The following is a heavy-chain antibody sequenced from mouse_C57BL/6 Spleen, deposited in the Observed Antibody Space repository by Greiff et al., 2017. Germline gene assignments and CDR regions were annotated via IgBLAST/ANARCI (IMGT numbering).Heavy chain of an antibody. CDR2: ISYDGSN. V-gene: IGHV3-6*01. D-gene: IGHD3-3*01. CDR1: GYSITSGYY. J-gene: IGHJ1*03. Sequence: EVKLVESGPGLVKPSQSLSLTCSVTGYSITSGYYWNWIRQFPGNKLEWMGYISYDGSNNYNPSLKNRISITRDTSKNQFFLKLNSVTTEDTATYYCARDLLGTGWYFDVWGTGTTVTVSS. CDR3: ARDLLGTGWYFDV.